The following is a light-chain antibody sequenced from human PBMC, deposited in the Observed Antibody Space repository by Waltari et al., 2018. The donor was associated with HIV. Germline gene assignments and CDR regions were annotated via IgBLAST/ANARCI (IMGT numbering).Light chain of an antibody. CDR1: QSVGSY. CDR2: GAS. J-gene: IGKJ4*01. Sequence: VMTQSPATVSVSPGGRATLSCRASQSVGSYLAWYQQTPGQAPRLLIYGASTRATGIPTRFSGSGSGTEFTLTISSLKSEDFAVYYCHQYNKWPRGTFGGGTKVEV. V-gene: IGKV3-15*01. CDR3: HQYNKWPRGT.